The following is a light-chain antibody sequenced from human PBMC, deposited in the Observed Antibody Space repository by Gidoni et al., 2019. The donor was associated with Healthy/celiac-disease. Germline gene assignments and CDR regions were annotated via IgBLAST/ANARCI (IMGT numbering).Light chain of an antibody. V-gene: IGLV2-23*02. J-gene: IGLJ2*01. CDR3: CSYAGSSTLV. Sequence: QSALTQPASVSVSPGQSITISFTGTSSDVGSYNLVSWYQQQPGKAPKLMIYEVSKRPSGVSNRFSGSKSGNTASLTISGLQAEDEADYYCCSYAGSSTLVFGGGTKLTVL. CDR1: SSDVGSYNL. CDR2: EVS.